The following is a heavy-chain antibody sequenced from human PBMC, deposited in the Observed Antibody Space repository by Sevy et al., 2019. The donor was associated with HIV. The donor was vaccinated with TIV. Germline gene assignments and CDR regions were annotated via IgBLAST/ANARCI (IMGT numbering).Heavy chain of an antibody. CDR3: AKEWTQLSDWCGELDY. D-gene: IGHD3-9*01. CDR1: GFTFSNYA. CDR2: ISISGIKT. V-gene: IGHV3-23*01. Sequence: GGSLRLSCAASGFTFSNYAMSWVRQAPGKGLEWVSSISISGIKTYYADSVKGRFTISRDNSKNTLYLQMNSLRADDTAVYYCAKEWTQLSDWCGELDYWGQGSLVTVSS. J-gene: IGHJ4*02.